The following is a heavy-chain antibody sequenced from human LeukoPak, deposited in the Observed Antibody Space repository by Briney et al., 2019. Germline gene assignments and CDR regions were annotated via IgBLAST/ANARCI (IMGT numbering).Heavy chain of an antibody. CDR3: ARGDTAMVNCFDY. J-gene: IGHJ4*02. V-gene: IGHV1-46*01. CDR2: INPSGGST. Sequence: GASVKVSCKASGYTFTSYYIHWVRQAPGQGLEWMGIINPSGGSTSYAPKFQGRVTMTRDMSTTTVYMELSSLRSEDTAVYYCARGDTAMVNCFDYWGQGTLVTASS. D-gene: IGHD5-18*01. CDR1: GYTFTSYY.